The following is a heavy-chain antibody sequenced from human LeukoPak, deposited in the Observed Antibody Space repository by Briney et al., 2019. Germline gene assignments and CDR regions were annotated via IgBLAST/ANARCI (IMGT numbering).Heavy chain of an antibody. CDR2: INHSGST. V-gene: IGHV4-34*01. CDR3: ASLRLFDY. CDR1: GGSFSGYY. Sequence: SETLSLTCAVYGGSFSGYYWSWIRQPPGKGLEWIGEINHSGSTNYNPSLKSRVTISVDTSKNQFSLKLSSVTAADTAVYYCASLRLFDYWGQGTLVTVSS. J-gene: IGHJ4*02.